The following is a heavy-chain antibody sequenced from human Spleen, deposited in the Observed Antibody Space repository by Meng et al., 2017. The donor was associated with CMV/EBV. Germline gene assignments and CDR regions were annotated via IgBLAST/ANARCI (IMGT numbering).Heavy chain of an antibody. Sequence: SQTLSLTCAVYGGSFSGYYWSWIRQPPGKGLEWIGEINHSGSTNYNPSLKSRVTISVDTSKNQFSLKLSSVTAADTAVYYCARAQPYYDFWSGYYGGFDPWGQGTLVTVSS. CDR1: GGSFSGYY. CDR3: ARAQPYYDFWSGYYGGFDP. J-gene: IGHJ5*02. CDR2: INHSGST. D-gene: IGHD3-3*01. V-gene: IGHV4-34*01.